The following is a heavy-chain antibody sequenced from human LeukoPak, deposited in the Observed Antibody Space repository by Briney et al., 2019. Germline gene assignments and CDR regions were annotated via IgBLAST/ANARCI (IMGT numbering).Heavy chain of an antibody. CDR2: ISSSSSYI. CDR3: ARDRRTMTTCDY. CDR1: GFTFSSYT. Sequence: GGSLRLSCAASGFTFSSYTMNWVRQAPGKGLEWVSSISSSSSYIYYADSVKGRSTISRDNAKNSLYLQMNSLRAEDTAVYYCARDRRTMTTCDYWGQGSLVTVSS. D-gene: IGHD4-17*01. V-gene: IGHV3-21*01. J-gene: IGHJ4*02.